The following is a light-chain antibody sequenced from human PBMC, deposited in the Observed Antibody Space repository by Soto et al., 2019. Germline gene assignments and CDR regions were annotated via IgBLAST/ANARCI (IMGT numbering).Light chain of an antibody. Sequence: EIVLTQSPATLSLSPGERATLSCRASQSVSRNLAWYQQKPGQAPSLLIYDASNRATGIPARFSGSGSGTDFTLTISSLEPEDFAVYYCQQRTNWPPITFGQGTRLEIK. V-gene: IGKV3-11*01. J-gene: IGKJ5*01. CDR2: DAS. CDR1: QSVSRN. CDR3: QQRTNWPPIT.